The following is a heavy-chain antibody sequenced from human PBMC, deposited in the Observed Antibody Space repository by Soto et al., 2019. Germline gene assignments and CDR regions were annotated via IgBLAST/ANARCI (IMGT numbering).Heavy chain of an antibody. CDR2: IIPIFGTA. CDR3: ARVAAAGTYINDAFEI. V-gene: IGHV1-69*13. D-gene: IGHD6-13*01. Sequence: SVKVSCKASGGTFSSYAISWVRQAPGQGLEWMGGIIPIFGTASYAQKFQGRVTITADESTSTAYMELSSLRSEDTAVYYCARVAAAGTYINDAFEIWGQGTMVTVSS. J-gene: IGHJ3*02. CDR1: GGTFSSYA.